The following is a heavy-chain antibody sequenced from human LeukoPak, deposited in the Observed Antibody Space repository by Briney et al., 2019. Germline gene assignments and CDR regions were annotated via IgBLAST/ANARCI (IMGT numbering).Heavy chain of an antibody. V-gene: IGHV3-23*01. CDR2: ISGSGGST. D-gene: IGHD3-22*01. Sequence: PGGSPRLSCAASGFTFSSYAMSWVRQAPGKGLECVSAISGSGGSTYYADSVKGRFTISRDNSKNTLYLQMNSLRAEDTAVCYCAKDRQDYYDSSGYPTPFYWGQGTLVTVSS. J-gene: IGHJ4*02. CDR3: AKDRQDYYDSSGYPTPFY. CDR1: GFTFSSYA.